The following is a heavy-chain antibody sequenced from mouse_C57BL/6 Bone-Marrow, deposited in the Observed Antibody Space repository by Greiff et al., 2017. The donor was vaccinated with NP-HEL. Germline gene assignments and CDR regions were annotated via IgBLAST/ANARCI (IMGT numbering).Heavy chain of an antibody. J-gene: IGHJ2*01. V-gene: IGHV1-12*01. CDR1: GYTFTSYN. CDR2: IYPGNGDT. D-gene: IGHD1-1*01. Sequence: LQQSGAELVRPGASVKISCKASGYTFTSYNMHWVKQTPRQGLEWIGAIYPGNGDTSYNQKFKGKATLTVDKSSSTAYMQLSSLTSEDSAVSFGAGSTVLAGFDYWGQGTTLTVSS. CDR3: AGSTVLAGFDY.